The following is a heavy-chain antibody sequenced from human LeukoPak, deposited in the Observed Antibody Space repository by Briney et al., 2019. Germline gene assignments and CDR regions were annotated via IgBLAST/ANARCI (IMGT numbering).Heavy chain of an antibody. CDR1: GFTVSSNY. V-gene: IGHV3-53*01. J-gene: IGHJ3*02. CDR3: ARVDVVTVGKNAFDI. Sequence: GGSLRLSCAASGFTVSSNYMSWVRQAPGKGLEWVSVTYTGGSTNYADSVKGRFSISRDNSKNTLYLQMNSLRAEDMAVYYCARVDVVTVGKNAFDIWGQGTMVTVSS. CDR2: TYTGGST. D-gene: IGHD4-23*01.